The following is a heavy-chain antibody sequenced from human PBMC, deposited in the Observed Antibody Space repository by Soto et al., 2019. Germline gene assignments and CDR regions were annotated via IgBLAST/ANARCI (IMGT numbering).Heavy chain of an antibody. CDR3: TTGSSSWYGFDY. D-gene: IGHD6-13*01. CDR1: GFTFSNAW. Sequence: EVQLVESGGGLVKPGGSLRLSCAASGFTFSNAWMNWVRQAPGKGLEWVGRIKSKTDGGKTDYAAPVKGRFTISRDDSKNTLYLQMNSQKTEDPAVYYCTTGSSSWYGFDYWGQGTLVTVSS. J-gene: IGHJ4*02. V-gene: IGHV3-15*07. CDR2: IKSKTDGGKT.